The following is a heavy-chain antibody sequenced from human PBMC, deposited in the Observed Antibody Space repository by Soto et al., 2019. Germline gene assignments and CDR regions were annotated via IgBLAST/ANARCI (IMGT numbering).Heavy chain of an antibody. J-gene: IGHJ3*02. CDR2: ILVSDST. D-gene: IGHD2-8*02. V-gene: IGHV3-23*01. CDR3: AKGTATGGGAFDI. Sequence: GVSLRLSCAASGFICSSYDMSWVRQAPGKALEWVSTILVSDSTHYDDSVRGRFTISRDRSKNTVYLQMNSLTAGDTAVYYCAKGTATGGGAFDISGQGTMVTVSS. CDR1: GFICSSYD.